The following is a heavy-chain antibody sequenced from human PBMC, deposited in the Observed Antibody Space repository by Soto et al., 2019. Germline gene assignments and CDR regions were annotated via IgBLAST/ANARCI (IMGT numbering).Heavy chain of an antibody. Sequence: GGSLRLSCAASGFTFSSYSMNWVRQAPGKGLEWVSSISSSSSYIYYADSVKGRFTISRDNAKNSLYLQMNSLGAEDTAVYYCARDGTPSNIAVAGTRDAFDIWGQGTMVTVSS. CDR3: ARDGTPSNIAVAGTRDAFDI. CDR1: GFTFSSYS. CDR2: ISSSSSYI. D-gene: IGHD6-19*01. V-gene: IGHV3-21*01. J-gene: IGHJ3*02.